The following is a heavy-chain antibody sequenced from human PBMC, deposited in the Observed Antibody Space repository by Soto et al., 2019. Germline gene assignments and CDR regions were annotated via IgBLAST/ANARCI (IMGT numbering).Heavy chain of an antibody. D-gene: IGHD6-13*01. Sequence: PSETLSLTCTVSGGSISSSSSYWGWIRQPPGKGLEWIGTIYSGSTYYNPSLKSRVTISVDTSKNQFSLKLSSVAAADTAIYFCANTRGIAVGGSFDYWGQGTLVTVSS. CDR2: IYSGST. CDR1: GGSISSSSSY. CDR3: ANTRGIAVGGSFDY. J-gene: IGHJ4*02. V-gene: IGHV4-39*01.